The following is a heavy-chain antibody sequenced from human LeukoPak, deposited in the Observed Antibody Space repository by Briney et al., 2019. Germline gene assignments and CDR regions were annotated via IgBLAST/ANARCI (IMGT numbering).Heavy chain of an antibody. CDR3: ARDRRRGWELLRAHDAFDI. V-gene: IGHV3-7*01. D-gene: IGHD1-26*01. Sequence: GGSLRLSCAASGFTFSSYWMSWVRQAPGKGLEWVANIKQDGSEKYYVDSVKGRFTISRDNAKNSLYLQMNSLRAEDTAVYYCARDRRRGWELLRAHDAFDIWGQGTMVTVSS. J-gene: IGHJ3*02. CDR2: IKQDGSEK. CDR1: GFTFSSYW.